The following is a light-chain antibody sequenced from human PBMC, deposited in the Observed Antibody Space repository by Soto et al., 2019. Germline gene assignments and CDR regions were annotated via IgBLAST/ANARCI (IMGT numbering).Light chain of an antibody. CDR2: GAS. J-gene: IGKJ2*01. V-gene: IGKV3-15*01. CDR3: QHYNNWPPYT. Sequence: EIVMTQSPAILSVSPGERATLSCRARQSVSSNLAWFQQKPGQTPRLPIYGASTRATGIPARFSGSGSGTEFTLTISSLQSEDFAVYYCQHYNNWPPYTFGQGTKLEIK. CDR1: QSVSSN.